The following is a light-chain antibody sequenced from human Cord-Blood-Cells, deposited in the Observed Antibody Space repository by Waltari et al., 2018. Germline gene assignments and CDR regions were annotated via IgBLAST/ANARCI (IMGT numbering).Light chain of an antibody. J-gene: IGKJ1*01. V-gene: IGKV1-39*01. CDR1: QSISSY. CDR3: QQSYSTPPWT. Sequence: DIQMTQSPSSLSAFVGDKGTITCLVHQSISSYFNWYQQKPGKAPKLLIYASSSLQSGVPSRFSGSGSGTDFTLTISSLQPEDVATYYCQQSYSTPPWTFGQGTKVEIK. CDR2: ASS.